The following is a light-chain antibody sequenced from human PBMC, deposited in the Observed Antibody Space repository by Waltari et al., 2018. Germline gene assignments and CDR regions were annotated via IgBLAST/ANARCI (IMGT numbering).Light chain of an antibody. CDR2: AAS. J-gene: IGKJ5*01. V-gene: IGKV1-39*01. CDR3: RQRYNTLIT. Sequence: DIQMTQSPSSLPASVGARVTILCRASQGISSDLTWYQQNPGKAPNLLIYAASSLQSGVPSRFIGSGSGTDFSLTISSLLHEDFAAYYCRQRYNTLITFGQGTRLEIK. CDR1: QGISSD.